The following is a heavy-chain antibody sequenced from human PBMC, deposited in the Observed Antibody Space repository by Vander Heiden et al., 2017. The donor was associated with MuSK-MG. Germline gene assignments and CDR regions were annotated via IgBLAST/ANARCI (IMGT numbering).Heavy chain of an antibody. CDR3: AYGDYVGEFDY. CDR2: INHSGSA. D-gene: IGHD4-17*01. V-gene: IGHV4-34*02. CDR1: GDSFSGSY. J-gene: IGHJ4*02. Sequence: QVQLQQRGAGLLKPSEPLSLTCAVYGDSFSGSYGSWIRQSPGKGLEWIGEINHSGSANDNPSLKSRVSISVGTSRNQFSLNLRSVTAADTAVYYCAYGDYVGEFDYWGQGTLVTVSS.